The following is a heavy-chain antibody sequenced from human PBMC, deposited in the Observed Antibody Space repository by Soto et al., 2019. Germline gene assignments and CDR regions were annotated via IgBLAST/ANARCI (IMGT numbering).Heavy chain of an antibody. CDR3: ATAPHCGGASGCRPMYG. CDR1: GYSFISQG. Sequence: QAQLVQSGAEVNKPGASEKVSCKASGYSFISQGISWVRQAPGQGLEWMGWINAYNGNTNYAPKCPCRVTMTTDKSTSTTYMELWRMRAHCMAVYYCATAPHCGGASGCRPMYGWGQGTAVTVSS. D-gene: IGHD2-21*01. J-gene: IGHJ6*02. V-gene: IGHV1-18*03. CDR2: INAYNGNT.